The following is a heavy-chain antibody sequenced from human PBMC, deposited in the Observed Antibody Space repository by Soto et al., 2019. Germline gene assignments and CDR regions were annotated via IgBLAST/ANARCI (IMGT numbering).Heavy chain of an antibody. CDR2: IYTSGST. V-gene: IGHV4-4*07. D-gene: IGHD2-2*01. J-gene: IGHJ6*02. CDR3: AREVVPAATDYYYGMDV. CDR1: GGSISSYY. Sequence: SETLSLTCTVSGGSISSYYWSWIRQPAGKGLEWIGRIYTSGSTNYNPSLKSRVTMSVDTSKSQFSLKLSSVTAADTAVYYCAREVVPAATDYYYGMDVWGQGTTVTVSS.